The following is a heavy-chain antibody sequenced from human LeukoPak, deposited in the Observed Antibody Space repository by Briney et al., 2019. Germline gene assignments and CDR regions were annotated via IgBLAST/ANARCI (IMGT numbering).Heavy chain of an antibody. CDR1: GSNFTSYW. Sequence: GESLKISCQALGSNFTSYWIAWVRQMPGKGLERMGIIYPGDSDTRYSPSFQGQVTISADKTISTAYLQWSSLQASDTAMYYCATFMAGVSYRAAFNSWGQGTMVTVSS. CDR2: IYPGDSDT. CDR3: ATFMAGVSYRAAFNS. V-gene: IGHV5-51*01. J-gene: IGHJ3*02. D-gene: IGHD1-26*01.